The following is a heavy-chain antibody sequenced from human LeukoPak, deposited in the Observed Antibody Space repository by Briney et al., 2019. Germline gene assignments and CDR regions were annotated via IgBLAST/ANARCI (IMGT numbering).Heavy chain of an antibody. J-gene: IGHJ4*02. D-gene: IGHD3-9*01. Sequence: ASVKVSCKASGYTFTGYYMHWVRQAPGQGLEWMGWINPNSGGTNYAQKFQGRVTITRDTSISTAYMELSRLRSDDTAVYYCARSPATYDILTGYYINPENDYWGQGTLVTVSS. V-gene: IGHV1-2*02. CDR2: INPNSGGT. CDR1: GYTFTGYY. CDR3: ARSPATYDILTGYYINPENDY.